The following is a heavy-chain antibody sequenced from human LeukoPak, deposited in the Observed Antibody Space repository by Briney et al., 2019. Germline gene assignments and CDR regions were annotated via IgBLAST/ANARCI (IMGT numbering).Heavy chain of an antibody. D-gene: IGHD2-21*01. CDR3: AKDFYGGGGGGCSYYYYGMDV. CDR2: ISWHSANI. J-gene: IGHJ6*02. Sequence: PGGSLRLSCAASGFTFGDYVMHWVRQAPGKGLEWVSGISWHSANIGYADSVKGRFTVSRDNAKNSLYLQMNSLRAEDTAFYYCAKDFYGGGGGGCSYYYYGMDVWGQGTTVTVSS. V-gene: IGHV3-9*01. CDR1: GFTFGDYV.